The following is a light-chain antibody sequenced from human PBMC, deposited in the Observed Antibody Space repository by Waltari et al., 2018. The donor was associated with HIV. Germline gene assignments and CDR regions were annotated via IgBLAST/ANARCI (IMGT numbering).Light chain of an antibody. CDR3: SSYAGSYIWV. CDR2: DVI. V-gene: IGLV2-11*01. CDR1: SNDFGAYVF. J-gene: IGLJ3*02. Sequence: QSALTQPRSVSGSPGQSVTISCTGTSNDFGAYVFVSWYQQHPGKAPRPMIFDVISRPSGVPDRFSGSKSGSTASLTISGLQAEDEADYYCSSYAGSYIWVFGGGTKLTVL.